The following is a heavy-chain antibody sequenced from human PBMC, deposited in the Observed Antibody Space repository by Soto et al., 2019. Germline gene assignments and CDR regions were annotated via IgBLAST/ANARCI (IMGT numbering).Heavy chain of an antibody. V-gene: IGHV4-39*01. J-gene: IGHJ4*02. Sequence: SETLSLTCTVSGGSISTSSYYWGWIRQPPGKGLEWIGSIYYSGSTYYNTSLKSRVTISVDTSKNQFSLKLSSVTTADTAVYYCARDYDSSGDYWGQGTLVTVSS. D-gene: IGHD3-22*01. CDR1: GGSISTSSYY. CDR2: IYYSGST. CDR3: ARDYDSSGDY.